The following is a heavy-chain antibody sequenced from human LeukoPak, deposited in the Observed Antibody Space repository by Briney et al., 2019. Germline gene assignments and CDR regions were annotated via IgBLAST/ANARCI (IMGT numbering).Heavy chain of an antibody. J-gene: IGHJ4*02. V-gene: IGHV3-23*01. Sequence: GGSLRLSCAAAGFTFSSYGMTWVRQAPGQGLEWVSSISRSGDSTYYADAVKGRFTISRDNAKNSLYLQMNSLRDEDTAVYYCVRDGITGADYWGQGTLVTVSS. D-gene: IGHD3-16*01. CDR1: GFTFSSYG. CDR3: VRDGITGADY. CDR2: ISRSGDST.